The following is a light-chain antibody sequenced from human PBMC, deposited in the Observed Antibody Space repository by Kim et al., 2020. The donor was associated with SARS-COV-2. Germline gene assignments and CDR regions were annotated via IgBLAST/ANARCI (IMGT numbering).Light chain of an antibody. CDR1: TGRIANNY. CDR3: QSYDSSNQV. J-gene: IGLJ3*02. Sequence: TTSSTRNTGRIANNYVQWYHHGPSCVPTTVFYEDNHRPSGVPDRFSCSIDCSANSASLTTSGLKTEDEADYYCQSYDSSNQVFGGGTKMTAL. V-gene: IGLV6-57*03. CDR2: EDN.